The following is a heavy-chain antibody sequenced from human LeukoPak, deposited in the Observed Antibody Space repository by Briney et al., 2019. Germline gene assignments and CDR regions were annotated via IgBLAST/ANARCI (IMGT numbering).Heavy chain of an antibody. CDR1: GGSFSGYY. J-gene: IGHJ4*02. CDR2: INHSGST. CDR3: ARRKTYYYDSSGYFYFDY. Sequence: SETLSLTCAVYGGSFSGYYWSWIRQPPGKGLEWIGEINHSGSTNYNPSLKSRVTISVDTSKNQFSLKLSSVTAADTAVYYCARRKTYYYDSSGYFYFDYWGQETLVTVSS. D-gene: IGHD3-22*01. V-gene: IGHV4-34*01.